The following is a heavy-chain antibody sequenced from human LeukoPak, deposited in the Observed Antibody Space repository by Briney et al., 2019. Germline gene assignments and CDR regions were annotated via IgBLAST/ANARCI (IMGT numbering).Heavy chain of an antibody. V-gene: IGHV3-74*01. CDR1: GLTLSSYW. Sequence: GGSLRLSCAASGLTLSSYWMHWVRQAPGKGLVWISRISSDGSSISYADSVKGRFTISRDNAKNTLYLQMNSLRAEDTAVYYCARDLGYSSSWTRWFDPWGQGTLVTVSS. CDR2: ISSDGSSI. D-gene: IGHD6-13*01. J-gene: IGHJ5*02. CDR3: ARDLGYSSSWTRWFDP.